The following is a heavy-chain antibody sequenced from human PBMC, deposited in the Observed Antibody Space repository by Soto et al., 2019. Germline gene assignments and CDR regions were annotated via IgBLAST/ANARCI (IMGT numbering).Heavy chain of an antibody. V-gene: IGHV3-21*06. CDR2: ISISSSDR. CDR1: GFTLRTYT. Sequence: GGSLRLSCAASGFTLRTYTMNWVRQAPGKGLEWVSSISISSSDRYYADPVRGRFTISRDNAKNALYLQMNSLRADDTAVYFCVRGMNPLFGGQGTLVTVSS. J-gene: IGHJ4*01. CDR3: VRGMNPLF.